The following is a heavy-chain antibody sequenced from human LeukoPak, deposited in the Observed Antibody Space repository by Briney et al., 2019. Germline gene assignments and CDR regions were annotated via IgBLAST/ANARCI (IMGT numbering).Heavy chain of an antibody. CDR1: GFTFSDYY. CDR2: ISSSGTMI. J-gene: IGHJ4*02. Sequence: GGTLRLSCIASGFTFSDYYMTWIRQAPGKGLEWVSYISSSGTMIEYADSVKGRFTISRDNAKNSLYLQMNSLRVEDTAVYYCARDRSTYYGGNFDYWGQGTLVTVSS. D-gene: IGHD3-22*01. CDR3: ARDRSTYYGGNFDY. V-gene: IGHV3-11*01.